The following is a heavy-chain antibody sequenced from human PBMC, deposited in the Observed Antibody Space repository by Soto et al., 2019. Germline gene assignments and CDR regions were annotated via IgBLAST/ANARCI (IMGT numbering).Heavy chain of an antibody. J-gene: IGHJ6*02. CDR3: ARDLGYCSSTSFWERYYYGMDV. CDR1: GYTFTSYY. CDR2: INPSGGST. V-gene: IGHV1-46*01. D-gene: IGHD2-2*01. Sequence: GASVKVSCKASGYTFTSYYMHWVRQAPGQGLEWMGIINPSGGSTSYAQKFQGRVTMTRDTSTSTVYMELSSLRSEDTAVYYCARDLGYCSSTSFWERYYYGMDVWGQGTTVTVSS.